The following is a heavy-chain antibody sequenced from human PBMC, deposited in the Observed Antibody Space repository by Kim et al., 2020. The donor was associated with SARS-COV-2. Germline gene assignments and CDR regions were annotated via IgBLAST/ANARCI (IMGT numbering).Heavy chain of an antibody. CDR3: ARGSGAPTVTPFYY. D-gene: IGHD1-26*01. CDR1: GNSITNFH. J-gene: IGHJ4*02. Sequence: SETLSLTCTVSGNSITNFHWSWIRQPPGKGLEYIGYVDDSGNTNYSPSLRSRVTISVDTSKNQFSLNLRSLTAADTAVYYCARGSGAPTVTPFYYWGQG. V-gene: IGHV4-59*13. CDR2: VDDSGNT.